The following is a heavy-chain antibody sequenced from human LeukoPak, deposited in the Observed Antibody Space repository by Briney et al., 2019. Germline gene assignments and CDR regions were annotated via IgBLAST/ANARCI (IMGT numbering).Heavy chain of an antibody. CDR2: FDPEDGET. D-gene: IGHD2-2*01. CDR3: ATDCGISSTSCQPY. J-gene: IGHJ4*02. V-gene: IGHV1-24*01. CDR1: GYALTELS. Sequence: ASVKVSCKVSGYALTELSMHWVRQAPGKGLEWMGGFDPEDGETIYAQKFQGRVTMTEDTSTDTAYMELSSLRSEDTAVYYCATDCGISSTSCQPYWGQGTLVTVSS.